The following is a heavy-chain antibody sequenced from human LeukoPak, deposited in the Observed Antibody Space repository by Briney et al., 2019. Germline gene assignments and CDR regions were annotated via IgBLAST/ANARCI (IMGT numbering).Heavy chain of an antibody. CDR3: ARDLYSGSYYRKFDY. D-gene: IGHD1-26*01. CDR2: ISSSGSTI. CDR1: GFTFSSYE. Sequence: VGSLRLSCAASGFTFSSYEMNWVRQAPGKGLEWVSYISSSGSTIYYADSVKGRFTISRDNAKNSLYLQMNSLRAEDTAVYYCARDLYSGSYYRKFDYWGQGTLVTVSS. V-gene: IGHV3-48*03. J-gene: IGHJ4*02.